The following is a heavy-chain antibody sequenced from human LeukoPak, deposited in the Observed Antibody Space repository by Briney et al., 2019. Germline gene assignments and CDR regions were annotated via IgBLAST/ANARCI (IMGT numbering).Heavy chain of an antibody. CDR3: ARGFRGEMATILDY. V-gene: IGHV3-20*04. Sequence: GGSLRLPCAASGFTFDDYGMSWVRQAPGKGLEWVSGINWNGGSTGYADSVKGRFTISRDNAKNSLYLQMNSLRAEDTALYYCARGFRGEMATILDYWGQGTLVTVSS. CDR2: INWNGGST. J-gene: IGHJ4*02. D-gene: IGHD5-24*01. CDR1: GFTFDDYG.